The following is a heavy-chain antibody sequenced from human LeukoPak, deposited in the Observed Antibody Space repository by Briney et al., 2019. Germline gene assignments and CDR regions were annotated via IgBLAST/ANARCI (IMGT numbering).Heavy chain of an antibody. Sequence: PSETLSLTCTVSGGSISSYFWSWIRQPPGKGLEWIGYIYYSGSTNYNPSLKSRVTMSVDTSKNQFSLKLSSVTAADTAVYYCARIDREVAGTIDYWGQGTLVTVSS. V-gene: IGHV4-59*08. CDR2: IYYSGST. CDR3: ARIDREVAGTIDY. D-gene: IGHD1-1*01. CDR1: GGSISSYF. J-gene: IGHJ4*02.